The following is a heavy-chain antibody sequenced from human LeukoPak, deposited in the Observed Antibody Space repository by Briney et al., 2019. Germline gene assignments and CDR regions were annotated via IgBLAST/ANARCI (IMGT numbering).Heavy chain of an antibody. CDR1: GGSIDPYY. J-gene: IGHJ4*02. CDR2: ISYTWRT. V-gene: IGHV4-59*01. Sequence: SETLSLTCTVSGGSIDPYYWTWILQPPGKGLEWIGYISYTWRTKYNPSLESRVTMSVDTSKRQFSLKLTSVTATDTAVYYCARIPDISGWPFDYWGQGTLVTVSS. CDR3: ARIPDISGWPFDY. D-gene: IGHD6-19*01.